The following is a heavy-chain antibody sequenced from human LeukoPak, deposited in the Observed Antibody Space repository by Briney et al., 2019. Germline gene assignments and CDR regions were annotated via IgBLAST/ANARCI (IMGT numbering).Heavy chain of an antibody. D-gene: IGHD4-11*01. V-gene: IGHV1-2*02. CDR2: INPNSGST. Sequence: ASVKVSCKASGYSFNTYYMNWVRQAPGQGLEWMGWINPNSGSTKSAQKFQGRVTMTRDTSISTAYMELSRLRSDDTAVYYCATSPRQTTVIRGGVYYWGQGTLVTVSS. J-gene: IGHJ4*02. CDR1: GYSFNTYY. CDR3: ATSPRQTTVIRGGVYY.